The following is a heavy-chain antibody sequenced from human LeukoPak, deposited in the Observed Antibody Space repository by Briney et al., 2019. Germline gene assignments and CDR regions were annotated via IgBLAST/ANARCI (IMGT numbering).Heavy chain of an antibody. J-gene: IGHJ3*02. D-gene: IGHD3-10*01. Sequence: GASVKVSCKASGGTFSSYAIRWVRQAPGQGLEWMGRIIPILGIANYAQKFQGRVTITADKSTSTAYMELSSLRSEDTAVYYCARDGSSLDAFDIWGQGTMVTVSS. CDR2: IIPILGIA. CDR1: GGTFSSYA. V-gene: IGHV1-69*04. CDR3: ARDGSSLDAFDI.